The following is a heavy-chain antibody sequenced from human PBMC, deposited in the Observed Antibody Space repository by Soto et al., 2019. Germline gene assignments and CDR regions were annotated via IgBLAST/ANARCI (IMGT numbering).Heavy chain of an antibody. CDR2: INHSGST. V-gene: IGHV4-34*01. CDR3: ARGYKYYYDSSGYYRPFDY. J-gene: IGHJ4*02. D-gene: IGHD3-22*01. Sequence: SETLSLTCAVYGGSFSGYYWSWIRQPPGKGLEWIGEINHSGSTNYNPSLKSRVTISVDTSKNQFSLKLSSVTAADTAVYYCARGYKYYYDSSGYYRPFDYWGQGTLVTVSS. CDR1: GGSFSGYY.